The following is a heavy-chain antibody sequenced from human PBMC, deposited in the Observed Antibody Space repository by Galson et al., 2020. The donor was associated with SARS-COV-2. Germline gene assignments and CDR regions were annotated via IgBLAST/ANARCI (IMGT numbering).Heavy chain of an antibody. CDR3: ARRRSSGLYYFDY. CDR1: VGSFSGYY. V-gene: IGHV4-34*01. Sequence: SGTLSLTCAAYVGSFSGYYWSWIRQSPGKGLEWIGEINNSGSTNYNPSLKSRVTIFVDTSKNQLSLKLSSMTAADTAGYYCARRRSSGLYYFDYWGQGTPVTVAS. J-gene: IGHJ4*02. D-gene: IGHD6-19*01. CDR2: INNSGST.